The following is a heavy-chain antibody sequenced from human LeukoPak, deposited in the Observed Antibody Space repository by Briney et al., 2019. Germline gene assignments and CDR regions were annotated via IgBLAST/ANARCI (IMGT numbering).Heavy chain of an antibody. J-gene: IGHJ4*02. CDR1: GFTFSSYW. D-gene: IGHD5-12*01. Sequence: GALRLSCAASGFTFSSYWMSWVRQAPGKGLEWVANIKKDGSEKYYVDSVKGRFTISRDNAKTSLYLQMNSLRAEDTAVYYCAKVKGGYFYALDSWGQGTLVTVHS. CDR3: AKVKGGYFYALDS. CDR2: IKKDGSEK. V-gene: IGHV3-7*01.